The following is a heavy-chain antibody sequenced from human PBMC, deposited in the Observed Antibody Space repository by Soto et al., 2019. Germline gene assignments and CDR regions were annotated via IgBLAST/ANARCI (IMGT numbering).Heavy chain of an antibody. Sequence: QVQLVQSGAEVKKPGASVKVSCKASGYTFTSYGISWVRQAPGQGLEWMGWINPYNGNTNYAQKLQGRVTMTTDTSTNTAYMELRSLRAEDTAVYYCATGQYCSGGSCYFNPSDYWGQGTLVTVSS. V-gene: IGHV1-18*01. CDR1: GYTFTSYG. CDR3: ATGQYCSGGSCYFNPSDY. CDR2: INPYNGNT. J-gene: IGHJ4*02. D-gene: IGHD2-15*01.